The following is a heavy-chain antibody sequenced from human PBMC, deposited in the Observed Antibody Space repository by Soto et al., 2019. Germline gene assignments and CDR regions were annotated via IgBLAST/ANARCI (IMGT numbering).Heavy chain of an antibody. Sequence: GGSLRLSCEASGFSFSTFSINWVRQAPWKGLEYVSVISSSSVYIYYADSVKGRFTVSGDNARKTLFLQMSGLREEDTDVYYCARRDRGDYYYYGLGAWGQGTTVPVS. V-gene: IGHV3-21*01. CDR3: ARRDRGDYYYYGLGA. CDR2: ISSSSVYI. J-gene: IGHJ6*02. CDR1: GFSFSTFS. D-gene: IGHD3-10*01.